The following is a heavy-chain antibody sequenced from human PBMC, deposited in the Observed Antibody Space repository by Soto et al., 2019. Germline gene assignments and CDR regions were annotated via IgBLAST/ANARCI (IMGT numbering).Heavy chain of an antibody. V-gene: IGHV3-23*01. Sequence: EMQLLESGGGLQQPGGSLRLSCAASGFTFNNFAMGWVRQAPGKGLAWISAVTGRSRNTYYADSVKGRFTISRNNFENTVYLQMDGLRVEDTAVYYCANMTPYGGNYRDAFDVWGRGTMVTVAS. J-gene: IGHJ3*01. CDR2: VTGRSRNT. CDR3: ANMTPYGGNYRDAFDV. D-gene: IGHD1-26*01. CDR1: GFTFNNFA.